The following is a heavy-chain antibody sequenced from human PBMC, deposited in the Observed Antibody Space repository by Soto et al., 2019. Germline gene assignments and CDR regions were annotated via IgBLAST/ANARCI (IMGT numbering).Heavy chain of an antibody. D-gene: IGHD3-10*01. CDR1: GYTFTSYA. CDR3: ATVVRGVMQDYYYMDV. J-gene: IGHJ6*03. CDR2: INAYNGNT. Sequence: ASVKVSCKASGYTFTSYAMHWVRQAPGQRLEWMGWINAYNGNTNYAQKLQGRVTMTRDTSASTAYMELRSLRSDDTAVYYCATVVRGVMQDYYYMDVWGKGTTVTVSS. V-gene: IGHV1-3*01.